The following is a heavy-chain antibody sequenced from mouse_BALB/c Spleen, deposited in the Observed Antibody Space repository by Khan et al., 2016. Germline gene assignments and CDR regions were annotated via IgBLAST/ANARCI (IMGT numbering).Heavy chain of an antibody. Sequence: EVQLQESGPGLVKPSQSLSLTCIVTGYLITSDYAWNWIRQFPGNKLEWMGYISYSGSTSYNPSLKSRISITRDTSKNQFFLQLNSVTTEDTSTYYCARGLGRAYWGQGTLVTVSS. CDR1: GYLITSDYA. CDR2: ISYSGST. CDR3: ARGLGRAY. D-gene: IGHD4-1*01. V-gene: IGHV3-2*02. J-gene: IGHJ3*01.